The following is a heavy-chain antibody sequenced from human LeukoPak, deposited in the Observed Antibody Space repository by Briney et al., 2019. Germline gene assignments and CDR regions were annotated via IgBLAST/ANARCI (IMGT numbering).Heavy chain of an antibody. CDR1: GFTFSSYA. V-gene: IGHV3-23*01. J-gene: IGHJ5*02. D-gene: IGHD2-2*01. Sequence: GGSLRLSCAASGFTFSSYAMSWVRQAPGKGLEWVSAISGSGGSTYYADSVKGRFTISRDNSKNTLYLQMNSLRAEDTAVYYRAKDLHCSSTSCSDWFDPWGQGTLVTVSS. CDR3: AKDLHCSSTSCSDWFDP. CDR2: ISGSGGST.